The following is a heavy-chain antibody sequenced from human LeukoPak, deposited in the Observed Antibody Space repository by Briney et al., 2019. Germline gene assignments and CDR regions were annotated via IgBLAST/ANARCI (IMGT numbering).Heavy chain of an antibody. Sequence: GGSLRPACAASGFTFSSYSMDWVRQAPGKGMGWVSSISSSSSYIYYADSVKGRFTISRDNAKNSLYLQMNSLRAEDTAVYYCASDLTGLSTNWGQGTLVTVSS. V-gene: IGHV3-21*01. J-gene: IGHJ4*02. CDR1: GFTFSSYS. D-gene: IGHD3-9*01. CDR2: ISSSSSYI. CDR3: ASDLTGLSTN.